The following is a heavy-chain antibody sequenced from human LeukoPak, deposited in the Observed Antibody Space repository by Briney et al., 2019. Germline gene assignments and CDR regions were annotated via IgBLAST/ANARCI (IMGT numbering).Heavy chain of an antibody. CDR2: INHSGST. J-gene: IGHJ4*02. D-gene: IGHD4-17*01. CDR3: ARGLVDESGETRAHFDY. CDR1: GGSFSGYY. Sequence: SETLSLTCAVYGGSFSGYYWSWIRQPPGKGLEWIGEINHSGSTNYNPSLKSRVTISVDTSKNQFSLKLSSVTAADTAVYYCARGLVDESGETRAHFDYWGQGTLVIVS. V-gene: IGHV4-34*01.